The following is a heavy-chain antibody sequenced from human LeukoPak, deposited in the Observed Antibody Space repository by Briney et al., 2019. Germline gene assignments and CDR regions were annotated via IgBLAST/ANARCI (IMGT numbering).Heavy chain of an antibody. J-gene: IGHJ4*02. CDR3: ARATMIVVAPDY. CDR2: INPSGGST. CDR1: GDTFTSYY. Sequence: ASVKVSCKVSGDTFTSYYMHWGRQAPGQGLEWMGIINPSGGSTSYAQTFQGRVTMTRDTSTSTVYMELSSLRSEDTAVYYCARATMIVVAPDYWGQGTLVTVSS. D-gene: IGHD3-22*01. V-gene: IGHV1-46*03.